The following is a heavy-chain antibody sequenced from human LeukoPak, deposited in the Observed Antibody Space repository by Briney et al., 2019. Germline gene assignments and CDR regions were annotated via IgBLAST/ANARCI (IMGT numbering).Heavy chain of an antibody. CDR1: GYTFTSYP. CDR3: AREPVMAPGGWFDP. V-gene: IGHV7-4-1*02. CDR2: INTNTGNP. Sequence: ASVKVSCKASGYTFTSYPMNWVRQAPGQGLEWMGWINTNTGNPTYAQGFTGRFVLSLDTSVSTAYLQISSLKAEDTAVYYCAREPVMAPGGWFDPWGQGTLVTVSS. J-gene: IGHJ5*02. D-gene: IGHD3-16*01.